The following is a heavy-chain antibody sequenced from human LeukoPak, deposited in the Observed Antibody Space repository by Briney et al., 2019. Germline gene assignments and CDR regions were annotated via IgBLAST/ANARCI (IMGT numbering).Heavy chain of an antibody. V-gene: IGHV3-53*01. CDR1: GFTVSSNY. CDR2: IYSGGST. D-gene: IGHD3-22*01. CDR3: ARDRSSGYLINYYYYGMDV. Sequence: PGGSLRLPCAASGFTVSSNYMSWVRQAPGKGLEWVSVIYSGGSTYYADSVKGRFTISRDNSKNTLYLQMNSLRAEDTAVYYCARDRSSGYLINYYYYGMDVWGQGTTVTVSS. J-gene: IGHJ6*02.